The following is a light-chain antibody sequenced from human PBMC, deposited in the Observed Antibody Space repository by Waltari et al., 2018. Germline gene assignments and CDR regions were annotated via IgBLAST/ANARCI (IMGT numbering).Light chain of an antibody. CDR3: QQYNVSPLT. J-gene: IGKJ4*02. CDR1: QSVNIW. Sequence: DIEMTQSPSSLSASLGDRVTITCRASQSVNIWLAWYQQRPGRAPKLLIYKASTLQTGVPSRCSGSGSGTDFSLTSTGLQPDDSATYYCQQYNVSPLTFGGGTKVEI. V-gene: IGKV1-5*03. CDR2: KAS.